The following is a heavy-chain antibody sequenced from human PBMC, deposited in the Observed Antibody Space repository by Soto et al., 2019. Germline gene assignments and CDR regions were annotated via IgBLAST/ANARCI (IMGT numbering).Heavy chain of an antibody. CDR2: IDPSDSQT. CDR1: GYSFAGYW. V-gene: IGHV5-10-1*01. Sequence: GESLKISCKGSGYSFAGYWITWVRQKPGKGLEWMGRIDPSDSQTYYSPSFRGHVTISVTKSIITVFLQWSSLRASDTAMYYCARQIYDSDTGPNFQYYFDSWGQGTPVTVSS. CDR3: ARQIYDSDTGPNFQYYFDS. J-gene: IGHJ4*02. D-gene: IGHD3-22*01.